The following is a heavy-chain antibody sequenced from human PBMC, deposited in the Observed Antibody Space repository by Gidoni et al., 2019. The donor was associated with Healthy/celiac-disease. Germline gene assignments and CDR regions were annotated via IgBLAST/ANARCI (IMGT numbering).Heavy chain of an antibody. J-gene: IGHJ4*02. Sequence: QVQLVESGGGVVQPGRSLRLSCAASGFTFSSYGMHWVRQAPGKGLEWVAVRSYDGSNKYYADSVKGRFTISRDNSKNTLYLQMNSLRAEDTAVYYCAKDKYPQTDYGDSLYDYWGQGTLVTVSS. CDR1: GFTFSSYG. CDR3: AKDKYPQTDYGDSLYDY. V-gene: IGHV3-30*18. D-gene: IGHD4-17*01. CDR2: RSYDGSNK.